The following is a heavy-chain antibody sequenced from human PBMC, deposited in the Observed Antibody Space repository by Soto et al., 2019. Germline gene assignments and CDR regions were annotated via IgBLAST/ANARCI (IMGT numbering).Heavy chain of an antibody. D-gene: IGHD6-13*01. CDR2: INSDGSDT. Sequence: EMQLVESGGGLVQPGGSLRLSCAASGFTFSSYWMNWVRQGPGKGLVWVSRINSDGSDTSYADSVKGRFTISRDNAKNTLYLQMNSLRAEDTAVYYSARLDSSSWAFDYWGQGTLVTVSS. J-gene: IGHJ4*02. CDR3: ARLDSSSWAFDY. V-gene: IGHV3-74*01. CDR1: GFTFSSYW.